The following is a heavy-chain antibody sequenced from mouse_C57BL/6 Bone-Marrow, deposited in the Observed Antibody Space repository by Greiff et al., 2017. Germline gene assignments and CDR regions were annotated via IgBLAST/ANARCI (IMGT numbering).Heavy chain of an antibody. CDR2: IWGDGST. V-gene: IGHV2-6-7*01. Sequence: VHLVESGPGLVAPSQSLSITCTVSGFSLTGYGVNWVRQPPGTGLEWLGMIWGDGSTDYNSALKSRLSISKDNSKSQVFLKMNSLQTDDTARYYCARELGHYAMDYWGQGTSVTVSS. CDR3: ARELGHYAMDY. D-gene: IGHD4-1*01. J-gene: IGHJ4*01. CDR1: GFSLTGYG.